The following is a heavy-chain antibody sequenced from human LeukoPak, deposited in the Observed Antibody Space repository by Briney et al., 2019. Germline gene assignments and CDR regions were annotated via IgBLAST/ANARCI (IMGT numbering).Heavy chain of an antibody. D-gene: IGHD2-15*01. CDR1: GGTFSSYA. CDR3: AREGGVRGTPFDY. J-gene: IGHJ4*02. V-gene: IGHV1-69*05. CDR2: IIPIFGTA. Sequence: ASVKVSCKASGGTFSSYALSWVRQALGQGLEWMGGIIPIFGTANYAQNFQGRVTITTDESTSTAYMELSSLRSEDTAVYYCAREGGVRGTPFDYWGQGTLVTVSS.